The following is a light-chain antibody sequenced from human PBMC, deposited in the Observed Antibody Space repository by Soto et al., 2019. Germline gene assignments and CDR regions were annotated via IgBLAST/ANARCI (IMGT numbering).Light chain of an antibody. CDR1: QSVSSSY. CDR3: QQYGSSPPWT. V-gene: IGKV3-20*01. CDR2: GAS. Sequence: EMVLTQSPGTLSLSPGERATLSCRAGQSVSSSYLAWYQQKPGQAPRLLIYGASSRATGIPDRFSGSGSGTDFTLTISRLEPEDFAVYYCQQYGSSPPWTFGQGTKVDIK. J-gene: IGKJ1*01.